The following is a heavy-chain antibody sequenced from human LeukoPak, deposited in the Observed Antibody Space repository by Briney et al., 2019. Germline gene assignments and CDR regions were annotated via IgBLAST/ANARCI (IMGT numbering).Heavy chain of an antibody. CDR3: AKDSGGNIFMITFGGVIAY. CDR2: ISGSGGST. J-gene: IGHJ4*02. V-gene: IGHV3-23*01. D-gene: IGHD3-16*02. CDR1: GFTFDDYG. Sequence: GGSLRLSCAASGFTFDDYGMSWVRQAPGKGLEWVSAISGSGGSTYYADSVKGRFTISRDNSKNTVYLQMNSLRAENTAVYYYAKDSGGNIFMITFGGVIAYWGQGTLVTVSS.